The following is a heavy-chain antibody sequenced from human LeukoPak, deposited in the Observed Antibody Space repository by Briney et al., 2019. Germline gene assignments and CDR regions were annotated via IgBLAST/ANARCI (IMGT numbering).Heavy chain of an antibody. V-gene: IGHV1-69*05. CDR2: IIPIFGTA. Sequence: SVKVSCKASGGTFSSYAISRVRQAPGQGLEWMGGIIPIFGTANYAQKFQGRVTITTDESTSTAYMELSILRSEDTAVYYCARTVRFLEWSLYYYMDVWGKGTTVTVSS. CDR1: GGTFSSYA. J-gene: IGHJ6*03. D-gene: IGHD3-3*01. CDR3: ARTVRFLEWSLYYYMDV.